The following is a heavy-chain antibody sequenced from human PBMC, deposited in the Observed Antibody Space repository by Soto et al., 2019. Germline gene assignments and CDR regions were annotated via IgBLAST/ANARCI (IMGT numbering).Heavy chain of an antibody. Sequence: QVQLVQSGAEVKKPGSSVKVSCKASGGTFSSYTISWVRQAPGQGLEWMGRIIPILGIANYAQKFQGRVTITADKYTSTAYMELSSLRSEDTAVYYCGRDPSAGDSAGYWGQGTLVTVSS. D-gene: IGHD2-21*01. V-gene: IGHV1-69*08. J-gene: IGHJ4*02. CDR1: GGTFSSYT. CDR3: GRDPSAGDSAGY. CDR2: IIPILGIA.